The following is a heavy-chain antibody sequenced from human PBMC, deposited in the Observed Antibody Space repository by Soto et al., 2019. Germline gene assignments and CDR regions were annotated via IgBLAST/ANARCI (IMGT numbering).Heavy chain of an antibody. Sequence: QVQLVQSGAEVKKPGASVKVSCKASGYTFDSYGVTWVRQAPGQGLEWMGWISAYNGNRNIAQKFQGRVIMTTDTSTSTAYMELGSLRPDDTAVYYCVRDRVAEAGPFDYWGQGTLVTVSS. J-gene: IGHJ4*02. D-gene: IGHD6-19*01. CDR2: ISAYNGNR. CDR3: VRDRVAEAGPFDY. CDR1: GYTFDSYG. V-gene: IGHV1-18*04.